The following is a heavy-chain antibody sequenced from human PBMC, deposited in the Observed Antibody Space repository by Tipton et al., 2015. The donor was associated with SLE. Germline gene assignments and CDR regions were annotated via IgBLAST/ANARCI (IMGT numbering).Heavy chain of an antibody. D-gene: IGHD3-3*01. CDR2: IYYSGST. J-gene: IGHJ4*02. Sequence: TLSLTCTVSSGSIDSHYWGWIRQPPGKTLEWIGYIYYSGSTKYNPSLQSRVNMLVDRSENQFSLELTSVTAADTAVYYCATRPLESDYFDFWGQGTLVTVSS. CDR3: ATRPLESDYFDF. CDR1: SGSIDSHY. V-gene: IGHV4-59*08.